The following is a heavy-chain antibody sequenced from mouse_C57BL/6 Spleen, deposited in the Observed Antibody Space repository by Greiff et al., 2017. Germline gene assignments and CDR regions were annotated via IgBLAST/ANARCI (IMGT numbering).Heavy chain of an antibody. CDR1: GYTFTSYW. CDR2: IYPGSGST. Sequence: QVQLQQPGAELVKPGASVKMSCKASGYTFTSYWITWVKERPGQGLEWIGDIYPGSGSTNYNEKFKSKATLTVDTSSSTAYMQLSSLTSEDSAVYYCARSGSYGSWFAYWGQGTLVTVSA. D-gene: IGHD2-2*01. CDR3: ARSGSYGSWFAY. V-gene: IGHV1-55*01. J-gene: IGHJ3*01.